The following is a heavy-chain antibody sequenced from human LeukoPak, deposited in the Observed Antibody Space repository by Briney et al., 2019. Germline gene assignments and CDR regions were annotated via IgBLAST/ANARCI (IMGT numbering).Heavy chain of an antibody. V-gene: IGHV1-18*01. Sequence: ASVKVSCKASGYTFTSYGISWVRQAPGQGLEWMGWISAYNGNTNYAQKLQGRVTMTTDTSTSTAYMELRSLRSDDTAVYYCARVTDIIAADSFDYWGQGALVTVSS. J-gene: IGHJ4*02. CDR3: ARVTDIIAADSFDY. D-gene: IGHD6-13*01. CDR2: ISAYNGNT. CDR1: GYTFTSYG.